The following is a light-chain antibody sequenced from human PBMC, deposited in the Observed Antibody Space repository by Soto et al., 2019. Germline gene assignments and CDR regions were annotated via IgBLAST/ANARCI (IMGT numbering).Light chain of an antibody. Sequence: EIILTQSPASLSVSPGERATLSCRASQSVNNNLAWYQQKPGQAPRLLIYGASTRATGIPGRFRGSGSGTELTLTITSLQSEDFAVYFCQQYNNLPPDTFCQGTKLEIK. CDR1: QSVNNN. J-gene: IGKJ2*01. CDR2: GAS. V-gene: IGKV3-15*01. CDR3: QQYNNLPPDT.